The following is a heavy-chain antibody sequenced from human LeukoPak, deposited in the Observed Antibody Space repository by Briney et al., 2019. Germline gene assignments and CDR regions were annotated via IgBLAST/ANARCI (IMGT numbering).Heavy chain of an antibody. CDR1: GFTFSTYW. J-gene: IGHJ4*02. CDR2: ITTDGSST. V-gene: IGHV3-74*01. Sequence: GGSLRLSCAASGFTFSTYWMHWVRQAPGKGLVWVSRITTDGSSTTYADSVKGRFTISRDNAKNTLYLQMNSLRAEDTAVYYCARSETVGSYELDYWGQGTLVTVSS. D-gene: IGHD1-26*01. CDR3: ARSETVGSYELDY.